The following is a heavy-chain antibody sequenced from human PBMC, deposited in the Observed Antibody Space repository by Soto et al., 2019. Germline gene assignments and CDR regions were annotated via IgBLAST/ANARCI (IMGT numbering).Heavy chain of an antibody. Sequence: GGSLRLSCAASGFTFSSDAMSWVRQAPGKGLEWVSAISVSGGTTYYADSVKGRFTTSRGNSKNPLYLQMNRLRAEDTAVYYCAKDRRVYNYGLFDYWGQGILVTVSS. CDR1: GFTFSSDA. J-gene: IGHJ4*02. CDR3: AKDRRVYNYGLFDY. D-gene: IGHD5-18*01. V-gene: IGHV3-23*01. CDR2: ISVSGGTT.